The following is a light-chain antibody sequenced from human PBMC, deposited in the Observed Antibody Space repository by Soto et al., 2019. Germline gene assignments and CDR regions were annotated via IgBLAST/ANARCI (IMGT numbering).Light chain of an antibody. J-gene: IGLJ3*02. V-gene: IGLV2-14*01. CDR3: ILYTSSSTRV. CDR1: SSGVGDYNY. CDR2: EVR. Sequence: QSALPQPATVSGAPGQSITLSCTCSSSGVGDYNYVSWYQQYPGKAPKLMIYEVRTRPLGVSNRCSGAKSGNTASLTISGLHADYYDEYYCILYTSSSTRVFSGGTKPTVL.